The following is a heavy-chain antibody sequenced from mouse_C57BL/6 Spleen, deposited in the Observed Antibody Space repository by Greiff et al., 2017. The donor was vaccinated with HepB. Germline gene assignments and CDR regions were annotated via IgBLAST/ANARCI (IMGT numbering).Heavy chain of an antibody. Sequence: VQLQQSGPGLVQPSQSLSITCTVSGFSLTSYGVHWVRQSPGKGLEWLGVIWSGGSTDYNAAFISRLSISKDNSKSQVFFKMNSLQADDTAIYYCARKNYSNGMDYWGQGTSVTVSS. CDR1: GFSLTSYG. V-gene: IGHV2-2*01. D-gene: IGHD2-5*01. CDR2: IWSGGST. CDR3: ARKNYSNGMDY. J-gene: IGHJ4*01.